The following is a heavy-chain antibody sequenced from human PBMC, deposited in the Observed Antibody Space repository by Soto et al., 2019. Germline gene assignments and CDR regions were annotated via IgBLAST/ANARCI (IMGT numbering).Heavy chain of an antibody. D-gene: IGHD3-3*01. V-gene: IGHV3-53*01. CDR2: IYSGGST. J-gene: IGHJ6*02. CDR3: ARGGHYDSWSGYYSGMDV. Sequence: EVQLVESGGGLIQPGGSLRLSCAASGFTVSSNYMSWVRQAPGKGLEWVSVIYSGGSTYYADSVKGRFTISRDNSKNTLYLQTNSLRAEDTAVYYCARGGHYDSWSGYYSGMDVWGQGTTVTVSS. CDR1: GFTVSSNY.